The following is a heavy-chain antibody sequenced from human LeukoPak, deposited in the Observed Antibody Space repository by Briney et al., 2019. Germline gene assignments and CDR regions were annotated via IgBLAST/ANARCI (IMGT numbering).Heavy chain of an antibody. CDR3: ARLIATGYDTFDI. J-gene: IGHJ3*02. CDR1: GDSVSTNSAA. Sequence: SQTLSLTCAIFGDSVSTNSAAWNWIRQSPSRGLEWLGRTYYRSKWYNDYALSVKSRITINPDTSKNQFSLQLNSVTPEDTAVYYCARLIATGYDTFDIWGQGTMVTVSS. D-gene: IGHD1-1*01. V-gene: IGHV6-1*01. CDR2: TYYRSKWYN.